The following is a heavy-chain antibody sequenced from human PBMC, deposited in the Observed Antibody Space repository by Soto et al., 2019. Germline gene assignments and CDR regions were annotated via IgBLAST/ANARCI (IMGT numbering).Heavy chain of an antibody. V-gene: IGHV1-69*13. J-gene: IGHJ4*02. CDR1: GGTFSSYA. D-gene: IGHD3-22*01. Sequence: GASVKVSCKASGGTFSSYAISWVRQAPGQGLEWMGGIIPIFGTANYAQKFQGRVTITADESTSTAYMELSSLRSEDTAVYYCARAPYYSDSSGYYYSYWGQGTLVTVSS. CDR2: IIPIFGTA. CDR3: ARAPYYSDSSGYYYSY.